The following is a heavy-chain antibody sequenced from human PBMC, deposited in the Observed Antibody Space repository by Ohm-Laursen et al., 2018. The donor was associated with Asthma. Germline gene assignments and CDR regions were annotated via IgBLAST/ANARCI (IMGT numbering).Heavy chain of an antibody. V-gene: IGHV3-30*18. CDR1: GFTFSDYG. D-gene: IGHD2-2*01. Sequence: SLRLSCSAPGFTFSDYGSHWVRQAPGKGLEWVAVISYDGTSTYYADSVKGRFTISRDDSKNTLFLQMNSLRIEDTAVYYCTKDRYCTSSRCPTDYWGQGTLVTVSS. CDR3: TKDRYCTSSRCPTDY. J-gene: IGHJ4*02. CDR2: ISYDGTST.